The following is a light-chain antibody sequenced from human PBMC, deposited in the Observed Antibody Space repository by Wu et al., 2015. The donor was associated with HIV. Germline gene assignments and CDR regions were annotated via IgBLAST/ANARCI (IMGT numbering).Light chain of an antibody. CDR3: QQRSTWPWT. CDR2: DSA. V-gene: IGKV3-11*01. CDR1: QSVSWY. J-gene: IGKJ1*01. Sequence: EILLTQSPATLSLSPGERATLSCRASQSVSWYSAWYQQKPGQAPRLLTYDSANRVTGIPDRFSGSGSGTDFTLTISSLEPEDFAVYYCQQRSTWPWTFGQGTKVEIK.